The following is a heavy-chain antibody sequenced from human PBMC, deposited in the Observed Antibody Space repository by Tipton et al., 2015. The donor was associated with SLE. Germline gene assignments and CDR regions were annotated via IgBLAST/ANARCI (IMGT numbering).Heavy chain of an antibody. CDR3: ARHQLVNDAFDI. CDR1: GGSFSGYY. D-gene: IGHD6-6*01. CDR2: IYHSGST. V-gene: IGHV4-34*01. J-gene: IGHJ3*02. Sequence: TLSLTCAVYGGSFSGYYWSWIRQPPGKGLEWIGSIYHSGSTYYNPSLKSRVTISVDTSKTQLSLKLSSVTAADTAVYYCARHQLVNDAFDIWGQGTMITVSS.